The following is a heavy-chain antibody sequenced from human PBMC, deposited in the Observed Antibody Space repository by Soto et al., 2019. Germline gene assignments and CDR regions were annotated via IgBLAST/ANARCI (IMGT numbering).Heavy chain of an antibody. CDR3: AREEVAARYYYYYGMDV. V-gene: IGHV3-74*01. CDR1: GFTFSSYW. Sequence: GGSLRLSCAASGFTFSSYWMHWVRQDPGKGLVWVSRINSDGSSTSYADSVKGRFTISRDNAKNTLYLQMNSLRAEDTAVYYCAREEVAARYYYYYGMDVWGQGTTVTVSS. D-gene: IGHD6-6*01. J-gene: IGHJ6*02. CDR2: INSDGSST.